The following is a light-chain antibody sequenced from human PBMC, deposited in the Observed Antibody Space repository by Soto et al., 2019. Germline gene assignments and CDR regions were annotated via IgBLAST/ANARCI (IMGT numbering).Light chain of an antibody. Sequence: QSALTQPASVSGSPGQSITISCTGTSNDVGGYNYVSWYQQHPGKAPKLMIYDVSNRPSGVSNRFSGSKSGNTASLTISGLQAEDEDHYYCSSYTSSSTLVFGGGTKVTVL. CDR3: SSYTSSSTLV. V-gene: IGLV2-14*01. CDR1: SNDVGGYNY. J-gene: IGLJ2*01. CDR2: DVS.